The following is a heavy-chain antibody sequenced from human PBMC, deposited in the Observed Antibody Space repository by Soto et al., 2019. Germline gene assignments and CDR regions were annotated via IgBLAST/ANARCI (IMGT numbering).Heavy chain of an antibody. Sequence: GGSLRLSCAASGFSFLNYWMSWIRQAPGKGLEWVSYISSSGSTIYYADSVKGRFTISRDNAKNSLYLQMNSLRAEDTAVYYCARKEQTFDYWGQGTLVTVSS. CDR3: ARKEQTFDY. CDR1: GFSFLNYW. J-gene: IGHJ4*02. CDR2: ISSSGSTI. V-gene: IGHV3-11*01. D-gene: IGHD1-26*01.